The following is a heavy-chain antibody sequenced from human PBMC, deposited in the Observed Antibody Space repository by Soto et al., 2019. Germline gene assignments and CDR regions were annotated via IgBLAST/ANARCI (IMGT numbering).Heavy chain of an antibody. D-gene: IGHD6-13*01. Sequence: QVQLVQSGAEVKKPGSSVKVSCKASGGTFSSYTISWVRQAPGQGLEWMGRIIPILGIANYAQKFQGRVTITADKSTSTAYMELSSLRSADTAVYYCARGLLGAAARYYYGMDVWGQGTTVTVSS. CDR2: IIPILGIA. V-gene: IGHV1-69*02. CDR1: GGTFSSYT. J-gene: IGHJ6*02. CDR3: ARGLLGAAARYYYGMDV.